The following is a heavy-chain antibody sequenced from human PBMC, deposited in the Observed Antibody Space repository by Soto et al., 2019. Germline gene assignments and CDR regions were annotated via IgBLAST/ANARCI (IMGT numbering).Heavy chain of an antibody. J-gene: IGHJ4*02. V-gene: IGHV3-74*01. CDR3: ARVGGGSGNFDY. CDR1: GFTFSNYW. Sequence: EVQLVESGGGLVQPGGSLRLSCGAYGFTFSNYWMHWVRQAPGEGLVWVSRINGDGSFTRFADSVKGRFTISRDNAKNTLYLQMNSLRADDTAVYYCARVGGGSGNFDYWGQGTLVTVSS. D-gene: IGHD3-10*01. CDR2: INGDGSFT.